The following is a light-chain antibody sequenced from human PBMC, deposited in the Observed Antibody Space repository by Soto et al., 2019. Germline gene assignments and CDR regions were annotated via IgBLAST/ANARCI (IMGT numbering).Light chain of an antibody. CDR1: QTISSS. V-gene: IGKV1-5*01. CDR3: QQHNDYTPVT. J-gene: IGKJ2*01. Sequence: DIQITQSPSTLSASVGDRVTITCRASQTISSSLAWYQLKLGKAPKLLIFDATTLQTGVPSRFSGSGFGTEFTLTIAGLQPDDFATYYCQQHNDYTPVTFGQGTKVDIK. CDR2: DAT.